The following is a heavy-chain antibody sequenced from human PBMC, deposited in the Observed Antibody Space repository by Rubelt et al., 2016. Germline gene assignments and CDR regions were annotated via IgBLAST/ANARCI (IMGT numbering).Heavy chain of an antibody. CDR3: ARGPSITMVRGPYYYGMDV. D-gene: IGHD3-10*01. V-gene: IGHV1-46*01. Sequence: VRQSPGQGLEWMGIINPSGGSTSYAQKFQGRVTMTRDTSTSTVYMELSSLRSEDTAVYYCARGPSITMVRGPYYYGMDVWGQGTTVTVSS. J-gene: IGHJ6*02. CDR2: INPSGGST.